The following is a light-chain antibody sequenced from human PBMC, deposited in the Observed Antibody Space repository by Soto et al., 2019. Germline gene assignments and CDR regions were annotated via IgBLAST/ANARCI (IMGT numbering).Light chain of an antibody. J-gene: IGKJ4*01. Sequence: EIVMTQSPGTLSVSPGARVTFSCRASQSVTGNLAWYQHKPGQTPRLLVYGASSGATGVPARFSGSGSGTEFTLTISSLQSEDFAIYYCQQYDSWPVTFGGGTKVDIK. CDR3: QQYDSWPVT. V-gene: IGKV3-15*01. CDR2: GAS. CDR1: QSVTGN.